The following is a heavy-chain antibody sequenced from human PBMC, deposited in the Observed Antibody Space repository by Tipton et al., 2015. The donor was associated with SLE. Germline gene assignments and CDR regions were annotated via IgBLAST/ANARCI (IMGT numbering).Heavy chain of an antibody. CDR3: ARGIDPSSSRISDY. Sequence: SLRLSCEVSGFTFRSYWMHWVRQAPGKGLEWVSRINEDGSITSYEDSVKGRLTILRDNAQYTLYLQMNSLRVEDSALYYCARGIDPSSSRISDYWGQGTLVSVSS. V-gene: IGHV3-74*01. J-gene: IGHJ4*02. CDR1: GFTFRSYW. CDR2: INEDGSIT. D-gene: IGHD6-13*01.